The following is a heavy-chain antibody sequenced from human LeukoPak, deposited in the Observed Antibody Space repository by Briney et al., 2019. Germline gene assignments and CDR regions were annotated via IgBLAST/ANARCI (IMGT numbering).Heavy chain of an antibody. CDR2: IYYSGST. CDR3: AREVVDDQGVYYGMDV. D-gene: IGHD2-15*01. V-gene: IGHV4-31*03. J-gene: IGHJ6*02. CDR1: GGSISSGGYY. Sequence: SETLSLTCTVSGGSISSGGYYWSWIRQHPGKGLEWIGYIYYSGSTNYNPSLKSRVTISVDTSKNQFSLKLSSVTAADMAVYYCAREVVDDQGVYYGMDVWGQGTTVTVSS.